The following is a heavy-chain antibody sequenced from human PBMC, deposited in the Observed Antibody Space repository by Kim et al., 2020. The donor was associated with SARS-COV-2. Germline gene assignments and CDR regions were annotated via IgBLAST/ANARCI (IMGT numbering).Heavy chain of an antibody. CDR2: INPNSGGT. V-gene: IGHV1-2*06. D-gene: IGHD6-13*01. J-gene: IGHJ6*02. Sequence: ASVKVSCKASGYTFTGYYMHWVRQAPGQGLEWMGRINPNSGGTNYAQKFQGRVTMTRDTSISTAYMELSRLRSDDTAVYYCARIYSSSWYGENYYGMDVWGQGTTVTVSS. CDR1: GYTFTGYY. CDR3: ARIYSSSWYGENYYGMDV.